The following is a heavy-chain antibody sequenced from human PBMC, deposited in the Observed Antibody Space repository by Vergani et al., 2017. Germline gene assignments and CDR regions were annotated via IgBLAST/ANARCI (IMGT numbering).Heavy chain of an antibody. CDR3: VRARCSGPCFMSNLFDS. CDR1: GFSFSGYW. D-gene: IGHD5-12*01. Sequence: EVQLVESGGGLIHPGGSLRLSCEGSGFSFSGYWLHWVRQSPEKGLVWVSRIKSDGSITNYADSVEGRFTISRDNAKNTLYLEMNSLRGDDTAIYYCVRARCSGPCFMSNLFDSWGQGTLVTVSS. J-gene: IGHJ5*01. CDR2: IKSDGSIT. V-gene: IGHV3-74*01.